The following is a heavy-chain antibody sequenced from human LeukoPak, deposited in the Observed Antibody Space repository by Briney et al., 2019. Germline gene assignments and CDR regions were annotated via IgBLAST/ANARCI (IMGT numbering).Heavy chain of an antibody. Sequence: GSLRLSCVASGFSFSSYSMNWVRPAPGKGLDWVSYISSTSSTMYYTDSVKGRFIISRDNAKNSLYLHMNSLRAEDTAVYYCAREGIYGSESYKGIDYWGQGTLVTVSS. CDR1: GFSFSSYS. CDR3: AREGIYGSESYKGIDY. CDR2: ISSTSSTM. J-gene: IGHJ4*02. D-gene: IGHD3-10*01. V-gene: IGHV3-48*01.